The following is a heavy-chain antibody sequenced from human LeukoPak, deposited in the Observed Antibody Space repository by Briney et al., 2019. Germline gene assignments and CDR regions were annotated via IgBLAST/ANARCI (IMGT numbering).Heavy chain of an antibody. CDR2: ISSSSSYI. D-gene: IGHD6-19*01. CDR3: AKDRSSGWYEGFDY. CDR1: GFTVSSNY. V-gene: IGHV3-21*01. J-gene: IGHJ4*02. Sequence: GGSLRLSCAASGFTVSSNYMSWVRQAPGKGLEWVSSISSSSSYIYYADSVKGRFTISRDNAKNSLYLQMNSLRAEDTAVYYCAKDRSSGWYEGFDYWGQGTLVTVSS.